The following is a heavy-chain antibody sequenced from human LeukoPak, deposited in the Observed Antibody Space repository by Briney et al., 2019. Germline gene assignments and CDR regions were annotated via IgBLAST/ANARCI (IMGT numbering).Heavy chain of an antibody. Sequence: PGGSLRLSCAASGFSFSLFGMDWVRQAPGKGLEWVAFIRYDGGSKHYADSVKGRFTISRDNSKNTLYLQMNSLRPEDTALYYCAKDRSEFWSGYYDAFDMWGQGTMVTVSS. V-gene: IGHV3-30*02. J-gene: IGHJ3*02. CDR1: GFSFSLFG. CDR3: AKDRSEFWSGYYDAFDM. D-gene: IGHD3-3*01. CDR2: IRYDGGSK.